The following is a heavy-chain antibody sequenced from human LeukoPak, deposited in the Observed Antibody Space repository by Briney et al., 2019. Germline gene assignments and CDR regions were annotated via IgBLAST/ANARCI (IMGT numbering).Heavy chain of an antibody. CDR2: IYYSGST. D-gene: IGHD3-10*01. CDR1: GGSISSYY. CDR3: ARVGLTMVRGVNHPYYYYYMDV. Sequence: PSETLSLTCTVSGGSISSYYWSWIRQPPGKGLEWIGYIYYSGSTNYNPSLKSRVTISVDTSKNQFSLKLSSVTAADTAVYYCARVGLTMVRGVNHPYYYYYMDVWGKGTTVTIPS. J-gene: IGHJ6*03. V-gene: IGHV4-59*01.